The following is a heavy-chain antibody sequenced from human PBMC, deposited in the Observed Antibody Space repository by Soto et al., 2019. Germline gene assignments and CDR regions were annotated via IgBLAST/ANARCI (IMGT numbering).Heavy chain of an antibody. CDR2: IYHRGST. J-gene: IGHJ4*02. CDR1: GFSISSGYY. V-gene: IGHV4-38-2*01. Sequence: SETLSLTCAVSGFSISSGYYWAWIRQPPGKALEWIGNIYHRGSTYYNPSLKSRATISVDTSKNQFSLKLDSVTAADTPVYYCARGEQWLALSYFDFWCQGTLVTVSS. CDR3: ARGEQWLALSYFDF. D-gene: IGHD6-19*01.